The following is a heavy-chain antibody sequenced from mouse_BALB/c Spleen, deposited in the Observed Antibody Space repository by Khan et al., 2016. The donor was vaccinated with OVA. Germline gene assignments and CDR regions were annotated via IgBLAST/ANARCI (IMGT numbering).Heavy chain of an antibody. D-gene: IGHD2-14*01. J-gene: IGHJ3*01. CDR2: INPVSDYT. Sequence: QVQLKQSGAELTRPGASVMMSCKASGYTFTSYTMHWVKQRPGQGLEWIGYINPVSDYTNYNQNFKDMATLTADKSSSTAYMQLRSLTSEDSAVYYCAKEGAYYRSDGWFAYWGQGTLVTVST. CDR1: GYTFTSYT. CDR3: AKEGAYYRSDGWFAY. V-gene: IGHV1-4*01.